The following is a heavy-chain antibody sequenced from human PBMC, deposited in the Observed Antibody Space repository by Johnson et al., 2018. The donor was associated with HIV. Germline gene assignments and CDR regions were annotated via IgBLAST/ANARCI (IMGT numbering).Heavy chain of an antibody. CDR3: ASSAHDAFDI. CDR1: GFSISSNY. Sequence: VQLVESGGGLIQPGGSLRLSCKASGFSISSNYMSWVRQPPGKGLEWVSVFYSGSNTYYADSVKGRFTISRDNSNNTLYLQMNSLRAEDTAVYYCASSAHDAFDIWGQGTMVTVSS. J-gene: IGHJ3*02. D-gene: IGHD2-2*01. CDR2: FYSGSNT. V-gene: IGHV3-66*03.